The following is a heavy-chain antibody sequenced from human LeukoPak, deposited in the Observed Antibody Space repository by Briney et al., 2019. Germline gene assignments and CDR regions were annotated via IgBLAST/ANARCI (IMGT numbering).Heavy chain of an antibody. D-gene: IGHD6-13*01. CDR2: IYYSGST. CDR3: ARRPREQLVNGNYYYYYMDV. V-gene: IGHV4-39*07. Sequence: SETLSLTCTVSGGSISSSSYYWGWIRQPPGKGLEWIGSIYYSGSTYYNPSLKSRVTISVDTSKNQFSLKLSSVTAADTAVYYCARRPREQLVNGNYYYYYMDVWGKGTTVTVSS. CDR1: GGSISSSSYY. J-gene: IGHJ6*03.